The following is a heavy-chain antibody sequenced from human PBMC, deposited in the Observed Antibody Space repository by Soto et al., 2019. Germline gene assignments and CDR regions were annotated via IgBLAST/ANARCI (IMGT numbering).Heavy chain of an antibody. V-gene: IGHV3-53*04. CDR2: IYSGGST. D-gene: IGHD3-22*01. J-gene: IGHJ4*02. CDR1: GFTVSSNY. Sequence: EVQLVESGGGLVQPGGSLRLSCAASGFTVSSNYMSWVRQAPGKGLEWVSVIYSGGSTYYADSVKGRFTISRHNSKNTVYLQMNSLSAEDTDVYYCAIGSSGYYSYYFAYWGQGTLVTVSS. CDR3: AIGSSGYYSYYFAY.